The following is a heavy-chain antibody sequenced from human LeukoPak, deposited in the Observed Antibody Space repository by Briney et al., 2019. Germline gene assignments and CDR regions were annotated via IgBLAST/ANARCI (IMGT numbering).Heavy chain of an antibody. CDR2: VNNIGST. CDR3: ARETRIAVAGVDAFDI. Sequence: PSETLSLTCTVSGGSISSYYWSWIRQPPGKGLEWIGYVNNIGSTNYNPSLKSRVTISVDTSKNQLSLKLTSVTAADTAVYYCARETRIAVAGVDAFDIWGQGTMVTVSS. J-gene: IGHJ3*02. CDR1: GGSISSYY. V-gene: IGHV4-59*01. D-gene: IGHD6-19*01.